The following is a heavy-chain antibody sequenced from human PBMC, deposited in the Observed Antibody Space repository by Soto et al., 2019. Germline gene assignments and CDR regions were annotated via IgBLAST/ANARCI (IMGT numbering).Heavy chain of an antibody. CDR2: IRSKAYGGTT. D-gene: IGHD2-2*01. CDR3: TRPNLWVYQLPGAFDI. V-gene: IGHV3-49*03. Sequence: GGSLRLSCTASGFTFGDYAMSWFRQAPGKGLEWVGFIRSKAYGGTTEYAASVKGRFTISRDDSKSIAYMQMNSLKTEDTAVYYCTRPNLWVYQLPGAFDIWGQGTMVTVSS. CDR1: GFTFGDYA. J-gene: IGHJ3*02.